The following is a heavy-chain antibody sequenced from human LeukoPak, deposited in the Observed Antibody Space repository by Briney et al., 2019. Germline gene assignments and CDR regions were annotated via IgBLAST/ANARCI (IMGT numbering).Heavy chain of an antibody. CDR1: EFVFSSYA. J-gene: IGHJ3*02. V-gene: IGHV3-23*01. CDR3: ARGLTSVNDAFDI. Sequence: GGSLRLSCAASEFVFSSYAMNWVRQAPGKGLEWVSCIGASGSSTYYADSVKGRFTISRDNSKTTLYLQMNSLRAEDTAVYYCARGLTSVNDAFDIWGQGTMVTVSS. D-gene: IGHD2/OR15-2a*01. CDR2: IGASGSST.